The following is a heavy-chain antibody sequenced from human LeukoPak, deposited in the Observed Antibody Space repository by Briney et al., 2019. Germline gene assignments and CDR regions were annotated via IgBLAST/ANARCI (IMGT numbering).Heavy chain of an antibody. V-gene: IGHV3-48*01. J-gene: IGHJ4*02. CDR1: GFTFSSYS. D-gene: IGHD5-18*01. CDR3: ARDGYSYGFTLKYYFDY. CDR2: ISSSSSTI. Sequence: PGGSLRLSCAASGFTFSSYSMNWVRQAPGKGLEWVSYISSSSSTIYYADSVKGRFTISRDNAKNSLYLQMNSLRAEDTAVYHCARDGYSYGFTLKYYFDYWGQGTLVTVSS.